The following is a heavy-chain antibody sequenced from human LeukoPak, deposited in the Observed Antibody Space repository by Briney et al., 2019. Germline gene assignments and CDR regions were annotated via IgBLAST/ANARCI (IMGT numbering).Heavy chain of an antibody. V-gene: IGHV3-23*01. J-gene: IGHJ4*02. CDR1: GFTFSSYA. Sequence: RGSLRLSCAASGFTFSSYAMSWVRQAPGKGLEWVSAISGSGGSTYYADSVKGRFTISRDNSKNTLYLQMNSLRAEDTAVYYCAKDRSGITMIVVVKNYFDYWGQGTLVTVSS. D-gene: IGHD3-22*01. CDR2: ISGSGGST. CDR3: AKDRSGITMIVVVKNYFDY.